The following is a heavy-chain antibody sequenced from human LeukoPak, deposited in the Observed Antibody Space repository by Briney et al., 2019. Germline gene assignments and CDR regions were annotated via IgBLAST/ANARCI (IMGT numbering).Heavy chain of an antibody. V-gene: IGHV1-69*06. J-gene: IGHJ4*02. CDR1: GGTFSSYA. Sequence: SVKVSCKASGGTFSSYAISWVRQAPGQGLEWMGGIIPIFGTANYAQKFQGRVTITADKPTSTAYMELSSLRSEDTAVYYCARAGYCSSTSCLSLWGQGTLVTVSS. CDR3: ARAGYCSSTSCLSL. D-gene: IGHD2-2*01. CDR2: IIPIFGTA.